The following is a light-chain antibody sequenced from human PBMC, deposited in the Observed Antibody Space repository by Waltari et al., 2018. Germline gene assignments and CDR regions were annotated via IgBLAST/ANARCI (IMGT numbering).Light chain of an antibody. V-gene: IGLV2-23*01. CDR2: EGS. J-gene: IGLJ3*02. Sequence: QSALTQTASVSGSPRQSITISCTGPSSDVGSYHLVSWYQQHPGKVPKFMIYEGSERPSGVSNRFAGTKSGNTATLTISGLQAEDEADYYCCSYAGSNSWVFGGGTKLTVV. CDR3: CSYAGSNSWV. CDR1: SSDVGSYHL.